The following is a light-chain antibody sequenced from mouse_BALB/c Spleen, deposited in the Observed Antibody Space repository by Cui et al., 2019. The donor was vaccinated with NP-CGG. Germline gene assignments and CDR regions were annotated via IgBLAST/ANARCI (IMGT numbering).Light chain of an antibody. CDR3: ALWYSNHWV. CDR2: GTN. Sequence: AVLTKKFAPTTYPGEPVTPPCRQRIGAVTTSNYANWVQEKPDHLFTGLIGGTNNRAPGVPARFSGSLIGDKAALTITGAQTEDEAIYFCALWYSNHWVFGGGTKLTVL. CDR1: IGAVTTSNY. J-gene: IGLJ1*01. V-gene: IGLV1*01.